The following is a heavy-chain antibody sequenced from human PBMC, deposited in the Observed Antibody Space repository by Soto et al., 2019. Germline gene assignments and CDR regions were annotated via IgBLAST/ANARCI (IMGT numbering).Heavy chain of an antibody. CDR2: MKHDGSEI. V-gene: IGHV3-7*01. Sequence: GGSLRLHCAASGFTFSRYWMNWDPQAPGKGLEWGANMKHDGSEIYYVDSVKGRFTISRDNAENSLYLQLSSVRAEDTAVYFCARDPVCSGGSCYDYWGQGTLVTVSS. CDR3: ARDPVCSGGSCYDY. D-gene: IGHD2-15*01. J-gene: IGHJ4*02. CDR1: GFTFSRYW.